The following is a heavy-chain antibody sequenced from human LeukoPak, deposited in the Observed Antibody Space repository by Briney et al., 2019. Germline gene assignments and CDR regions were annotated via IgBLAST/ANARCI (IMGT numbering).Heavy chain of an antibody. D-gene: IGHD1-26*01. J-gene: IGHJ6*03. CDR3: AGSYGFAYYYYMDV. Sequence: KTSETLSLTCTVSGGSISSSSYYWGWIRQPPGKGLEWIGSIYYSGSTYYNPSLKSRVTISVDTSKNQFSLKLSSVTAADTAVYYCAGSYGFAYYYYMDVWGKGTTVTVSS. CDR1: GGSISSSSYY. CDR2: IYYSGST. V-gene: IGHV4-39*07.